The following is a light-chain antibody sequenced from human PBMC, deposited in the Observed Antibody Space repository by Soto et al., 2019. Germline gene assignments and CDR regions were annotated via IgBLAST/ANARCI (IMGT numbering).Light chain of an antibody. CDR1: QSVSNN. CDR2: GAS. CDR3: QQYNNWART. Sequence: EIVMTQSPATLSVSPGERATLSCRASQSVSNNLAWYQQKRGQAPRLLMYGASTRATGIPARFSGSGSGTEFTLTISSLQSADFAVYFCQQYNNWARTFG. J-gene: IGKJ1*01. V-gene: IGKV3-15*01.